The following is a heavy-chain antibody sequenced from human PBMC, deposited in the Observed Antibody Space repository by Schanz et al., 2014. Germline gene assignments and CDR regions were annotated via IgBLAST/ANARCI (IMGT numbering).Heavy chain of an antibody. CDR1: GYTFTSYG. CDR2: ISAYNGHT. J-gene: IGHJ4*02. D-gene: IGHD3-16*01. Sequence: QVQLVQSGAEVKKPGASVKVSCKASGYTFTSYGITWVRQAPGQGLEWMGWISAYNGHTTYAQKFQDRIAMTTDTSTGITSLELRNLKSDDTAVYYCARDRVSFVGGPLGVAWGQGTQVIVSS. V-gene: IGHV1-18*01. CDR3: ARDRVSFVGGPLGVA.